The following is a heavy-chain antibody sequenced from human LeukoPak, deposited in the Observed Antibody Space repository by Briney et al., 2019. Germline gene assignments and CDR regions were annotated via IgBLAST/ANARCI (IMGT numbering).Heavy chain of an antibody. CDR2: ISAYNGNT. CDR1: GYTFTSYG. D-gene: IGHD2-2*01. CDR3: ARDAGYCSSTSCYWLSY. J-gene: IGHJ4*02. Sequence: ASVKVSCKASGYTFTSYGISWVRQAPGQGLEWMGWISAYNGNTNYAQKLQGRVTMTTDTSTSTAYMELRSLRSDDTAVYYCARDAGYCSSTSCYWLSYWGQGTLVTVSS. V-gene: IGHV1-18*01.